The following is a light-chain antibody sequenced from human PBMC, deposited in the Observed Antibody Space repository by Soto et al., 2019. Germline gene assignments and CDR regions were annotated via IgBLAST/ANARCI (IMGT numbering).Light chain of an antibody. CDR1: QSVSSN. CDR3: QQRSNWPPTWT. Sequence: EIVLTQSPATMSLSPGERATLSCRAIQSVSSNLAWYQHKPGQAPRLLIYHASNRATGIPARFSGRGSGTDFTLTISSLEAEDFAVYYCQQRSNWPPTWTFGQGTKVDIK. V-gene: IGKV3-11*01. J-gene: IGKJ1*01. CDR2: HAS.